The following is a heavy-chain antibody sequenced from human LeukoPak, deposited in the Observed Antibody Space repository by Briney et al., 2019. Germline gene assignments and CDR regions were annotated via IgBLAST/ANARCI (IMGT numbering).Heavy chain of an antibody. V-gene: IGHV4-59*12. CDR3: ARLRGDILTGYRKYYFDY. Sequence: SETLSLTCTVSGDSISTNYWSWIRQPPGKGLEWIGYIYYRGTTNYNPSLKSRVTISVDTSKNQFSLKLSSVTAADTAVYYCARLRGDILTGYRKYYFDYWGQGTLVTVSS. CDR2: IYYRGTT. CDR1: GDSISTNY. D-gene: IGHD3-9*01. J-gene: IGHJ4*02.